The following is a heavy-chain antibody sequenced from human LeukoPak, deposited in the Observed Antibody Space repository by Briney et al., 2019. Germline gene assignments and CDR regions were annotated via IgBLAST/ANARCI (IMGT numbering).Heavy chain of an antibody. CDR2: IYYSGST. CDR3: ARDFNPPNNYDFWSGYSDGYYFDY. CDR1: GGYISSSSYY. Sequence: SETLSLTCTVSGGYISSSSYYWGWIRQPPGKGLEWIGSIYYSGSTYYNPSLKSRVTISVDTSKNQFSLKLSSVTAADTAVYYCARDFNPPNNYDFWSGYSDGYYFDYWGQGTLVTVSS. V-gene: IGHV4-39*07. J-gene: IGHJ4*02. D-gene: IGHD3-3*01.